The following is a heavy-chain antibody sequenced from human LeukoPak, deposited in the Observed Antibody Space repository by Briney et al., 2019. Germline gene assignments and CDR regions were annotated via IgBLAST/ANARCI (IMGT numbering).Heavy chain of an antibody. CDR2: INQGETEK. J-gene: IGHJ4*02. CDR3: ARAVATSTVDY. V-gene: IGHV3-7*01. Sequence: GGSLRLSCAASGFTFRSYWMSWVRQTPGRGLEGVANINQGETEKYYVDSVEGRFTISRDNAKNSLYLQMNSLRAEDTAMYYCARAVATSTVDYWGQGTLVTVSS. CDR1: GFTFRSYW. D-gene: IGHD4-23*01.